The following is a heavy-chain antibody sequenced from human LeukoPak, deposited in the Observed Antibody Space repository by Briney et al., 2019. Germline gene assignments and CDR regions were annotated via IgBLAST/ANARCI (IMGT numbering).Heavy chain of an antibody. CDR3: ARDIPGEPTTVDRFDP. Sequence: GASVKVSCKASGYTFTGYYMHWVRPAPGQGLEWMGRINPNSGGTNYAQKFQGRVTMTRDTSISTAYMELSRLRSDDTAVYYCARDIPGEPTTVDRFDPWGQGTLVTVSS. CDR2: INPNSGGT. J-gene: IGHJ5*02. CDR1: GYTFTGYY. D-gene: IGHD4-11*01. V-gene: IGHV1-2*06.